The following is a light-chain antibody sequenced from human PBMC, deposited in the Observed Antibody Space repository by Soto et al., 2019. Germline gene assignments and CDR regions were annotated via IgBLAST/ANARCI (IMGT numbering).Light chain of an antibody. CDR3: NSYAGSNIV. CDR1: SSDVGGYNY. V-gene: IGLV2-8*01. CDR2: EVY. J-gene: IGLJ1*01. Sequence: QSALTQPPSASGSPGQSVTISCTGTSSDVGGYNYVSWYQQHPGQAPKLMIYEVYKRPSGVPDRFSGSKSGNTASLTVSGLQAEDEADYYGNSYAGSNIVFGTGTKVTVL.